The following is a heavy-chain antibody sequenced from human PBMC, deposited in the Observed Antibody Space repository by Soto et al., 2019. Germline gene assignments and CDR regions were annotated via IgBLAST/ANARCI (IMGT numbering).Heavy chain of an antibody. CDR3: ARGGGVGVAGSAAFDM. V-gene: IGHV1-2*02. CDR1: GYPVTAYY. Sequence: QLHLVQSGAVVKKPGASVTVSCSASGYPVTAYYMHWVRQAPGRGLEWMGGINPATGAAKYTQTFPGRVTLTRDTSTSTVVMELSGLTSEDTAVFYCARGGGVGVAGSAAFDMWGQGTLVTVSS. CDR2: INPATGAA. J-gene: IGHJ3*02. D-gene: IGHD3-3*01.